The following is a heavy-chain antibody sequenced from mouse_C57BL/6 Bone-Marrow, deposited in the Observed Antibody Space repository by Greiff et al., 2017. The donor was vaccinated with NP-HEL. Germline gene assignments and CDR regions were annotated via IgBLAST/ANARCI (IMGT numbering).Heavy chain of an antibody. Sequence: VQLQQSGTVLARPGASVKMSCKTSGYTFTSYWMHWVKQRPGQGLEWIGAIYPGNSATSYNQKFKGKAKLTAVKSASTAYMELSSLTNVDSAVYYCTGEEIPCSMVTPDGMDYWGQGTSVTVSS. CDR2: IYPGNSAT. CDR1: GYTFTSYW. V-gene: IGHV1-5*01. D-gene: IGHD2-10*02. CDR3: TGEEIPCSMVTPDGMDY. J-gene: IGHJ4*01.